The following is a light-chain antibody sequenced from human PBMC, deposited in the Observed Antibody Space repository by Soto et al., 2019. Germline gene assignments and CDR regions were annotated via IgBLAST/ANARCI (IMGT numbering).Light chain of an antibody. CDR2: KSS. V-gene: IGKV1-5*03. Sequence: DIQMTQSPSTLSASVGDRVTITCRASQSINNWLAWYQQKPGKAPTLLIYKSSSFESGVPSRFSGCGSGTAFTLAIISMPPDDVATYSCQQYNSYWTCVKGTKVDSK. CDR3: QQYNSYWT. CDR1: QSINNW. J-gene: IGKJ1*01.